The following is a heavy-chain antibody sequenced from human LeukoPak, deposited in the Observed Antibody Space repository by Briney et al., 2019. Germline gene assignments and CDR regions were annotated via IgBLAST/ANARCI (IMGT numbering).Heavy chain of an antibody. CDR2: ISWDGGST. CDR3: AKSSSGFTLGMDV. V-gene: IGHV3-43*01. CDR1: GFTFDDYT. J-gene: IGHJ6*03. Sequence: GGSLRLSCAASGFTFDDYTMHWVRQAPGKGLEWVSLISWDGGSTYYADSVKGRFTISRDNSKNSLYLQMNSLRTEDTALYYCAKSSSGFTLGMDVWGKGTTVTISS. D-gene: IGHD6-19*01.